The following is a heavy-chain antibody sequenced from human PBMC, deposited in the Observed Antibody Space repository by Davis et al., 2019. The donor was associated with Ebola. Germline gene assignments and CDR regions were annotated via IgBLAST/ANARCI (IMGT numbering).Heavy chain of an antibody. CDR1: GFTFSSYG. CDR3: AKGFYDFWSGYP. V-gene: IGHV3-30*18. Sequence: GESLKISCAASGFTFSSYGLHWLRQAPGKGLEWVAVISYDGSNKYYADSVKGRFTISRDNSKNTLYLQMNSLRAEDTAVYYCAKGFYDFWSGYPWGQGTTVTVSS. CDR2: ISYDGSNK. D-gene: IGHD3-3*01. J-gene: IGHJ6*02.